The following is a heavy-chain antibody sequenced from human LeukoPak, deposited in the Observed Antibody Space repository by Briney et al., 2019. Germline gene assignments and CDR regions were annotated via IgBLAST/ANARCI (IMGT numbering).Heavy chain of an antibody. CDR1: GFTFSRYN. CDR2: ITIGSNYI. D-gene: IGHD1-26*01. CDR3: AKMYGGTYIGN. V-gene: IGHV3-21*01. Sequence: GGSLRLSCAASGFTFSRYNMNWVRQAPGKGLEWVSSITIGSNYIYYADSVKGRFTISRDNAKKSLYLQMNSLRAEDTAVYYCAKMYGGTYIGNWGQGTLVTASA. J-gene: IGHJ4*02.